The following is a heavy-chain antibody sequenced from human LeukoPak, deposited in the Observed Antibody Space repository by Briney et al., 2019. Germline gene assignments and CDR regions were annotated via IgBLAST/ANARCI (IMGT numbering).Heavy chain of an antibody. CDR1: GGSISGYY. Sequence: SETLSLTCTVPGGSISGYYWNWVRQPQGKGLEWIGYIYYSGSTNYNPSLKSRVTISVDTSKNQFSLKLSSVTAADTAVYYCARHVRTPRYWYFDLWGRGTLVTVSS. J-gene: IGHJ2*01. CDR2: IYYSGST. CDR3: ARHVRTPRYWYFDL. V-gene: IGHV4-59*08. D-gene: IGHD2-15*01.